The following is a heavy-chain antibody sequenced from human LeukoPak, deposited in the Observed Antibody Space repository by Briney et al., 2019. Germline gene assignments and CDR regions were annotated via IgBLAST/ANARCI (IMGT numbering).Heavy chain of an antibody. V-gene: IGHV3-33*08. CDR3: AREAAWGNWYFDH. Sequence: GGSLRLSCAASGFTFSRHGMHWVRQAPRKGLEWVAVIGDTGRAKYYADSVEGRFTASRDNFKDTLYLEMNSLRYDDTALYYCAREAAWGNWYFDHWGRGTLVTVSS. D-gene: IGHD3-16*01. CDR2: IGDTGRAK. CDR1: GFTFSRHG. J-gene: IGHJ2*01.